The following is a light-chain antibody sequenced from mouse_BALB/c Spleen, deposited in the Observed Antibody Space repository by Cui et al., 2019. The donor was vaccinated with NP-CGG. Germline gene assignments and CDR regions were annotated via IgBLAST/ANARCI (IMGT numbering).Light chain of an antibody. J-gene: IGLJ1*01. Sequence: AVVTQESALTTSPGETVTLTCRSSTGAVTTSNYANWVQEKPDHLFTGLIGGTNNRVPGVPARFSGSLIGDKAALTITGAQTEDEAIYFCALWYSNHWVFGGGTKLTAL. V-gene: IGLV1*01. CDR1: TGAVTTSNY. CDR3: ALWYSNHWV. CDR2: GTN.